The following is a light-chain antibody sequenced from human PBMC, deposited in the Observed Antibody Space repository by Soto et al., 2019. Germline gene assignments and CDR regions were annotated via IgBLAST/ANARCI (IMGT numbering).Light chain of an antibody. V-gene: IGKV4-1*01. CDR3: QQYYSTPLT. CDR1: QRIWDRSNNKER. J-gene: IGKJ5*01. Sequence: DIVMTQSPVSLAVSLGERATINCKSSQRIWDRSNNKERLAWYQQKPGQPPKLLIYWASTQESGVPDRFSGSGSGTDFTLTISSLQAEDVAVYYCQQYYSTPLTFGQGTRLEIK. CDR2: WAS.